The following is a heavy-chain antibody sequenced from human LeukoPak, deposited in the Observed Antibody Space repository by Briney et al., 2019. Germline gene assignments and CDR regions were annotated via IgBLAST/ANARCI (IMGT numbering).Heavy chain of an antibody. CDR3: ARGGVCSSTSCYNDY. V-gene: IGHV3-33*08. J-gene: IGHJ4*02. CDR1: GFTFSDYW. Sequence: GGSLRLSCAASGFTFSDYWMNWVRQAPGKGLEWVAVIWYDGSNQYYADWVKGRFTISRDNSKNTLFLQMNSLRAEDTAVYYCARGGVCSSTSCYNDYWGQGTLVTVSS. D-gene: IGHD2-2*01. CDR2: IWYDGSNQ.